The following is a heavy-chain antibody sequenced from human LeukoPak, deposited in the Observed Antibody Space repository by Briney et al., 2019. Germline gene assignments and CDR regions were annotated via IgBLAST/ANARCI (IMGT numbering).Heavy chain of an antibody. J-gene: IGHJ3*02. CDR3: AGYDFWSGSPLDI. V-gene: IGHV4-38-2*02. Sequence: SETLSLTCTVSGYSISSGYYWGWIRQPPGKGLEWIGSVYRGGSIYYNPSLKSRVTISVDTSKNQFSLKLSSVTAADTAVYCCAGYDFWSGSPLDIWGQGIMVTVSS. CDR2: VYRGGSI. D-gene: IGHD3-3*01. CDR1: GYSISSGYY.